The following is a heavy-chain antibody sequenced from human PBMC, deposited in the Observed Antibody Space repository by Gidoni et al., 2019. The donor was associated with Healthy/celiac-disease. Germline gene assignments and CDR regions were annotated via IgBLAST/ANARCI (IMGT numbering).Heavy chain of an antibody. J-gene: IGHJ4*02. Sequence: QVQLVQSGAEVKKPGASVKVSCKASGYTFTGYYLHWVRQAPGQGLEWMGWINPNSGGTNYAQKFQGRVTMTRDTSISTAYMELSRLRSDDTAVYYCARIGSEVVPAVATDYWGQGTLVTVSS. CDR2: INPNSGGT. V-gene: IGHV1-2*02. D-gene: IGHD2-2*01. CDR3: ARIGSEVVPAVATDY. CDR1: GYTFTGYY.